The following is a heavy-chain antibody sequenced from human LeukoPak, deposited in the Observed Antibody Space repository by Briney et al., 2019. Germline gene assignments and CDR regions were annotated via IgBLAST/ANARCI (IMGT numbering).Heavy chain of an antibody. Sequence: GGSLRLSCVASGFSFRSFGMNWARQAPGRGLEWVSYISSSSETIYYADSIRGRFTVSRDDAKNSLYLQLNNLRGEDTAVYYCVRDFSSAWFRGDYWGQGTLVTVSS. J-gene: IGHJ4*02. D-gene: IGHD6-13*01. CDR2: ISSSSETI. CDR1: GFSFRSFG. V-gene: IGHV3-48*01. CDR3: VRDFSSAWFRGDY.